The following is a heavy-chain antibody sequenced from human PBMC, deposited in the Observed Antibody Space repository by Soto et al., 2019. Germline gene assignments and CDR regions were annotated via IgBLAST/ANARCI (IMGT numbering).Heavy chain of an antibody. Sequence: SVKVSCKASGGTFSSYAISWVRQAPGQGLEWMGGIIPIFGTANYAQKFQGRVTITADESTSTAYMELSSLRSEDTAVYYCARNHQRSYDSSGYYYPFDYWGQGTLVTVSS. J-gene: IGHJ4*02. CDR3: ARNHQRSYDSSGYYYPFDY. CDR2: IIPIFGTA. D-gene: IGHD3-22*01. V-gene: IGHV1-69*13. CDR1: GGTFSSYA.